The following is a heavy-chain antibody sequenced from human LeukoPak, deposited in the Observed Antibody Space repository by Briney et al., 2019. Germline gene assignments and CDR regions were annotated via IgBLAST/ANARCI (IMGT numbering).Heavy chain of an antibody. J-gene: IGHJ4*02. V-gene: IGHV3-23*01. CDR2: ISGSGGST. CDR1: GFTFSSYA. Sequence: GGSLRLSCAASGFTFSSYAMSWVRQAPGKGLEWVSAISGSGGSTYYADSVKGRFTISRDNSKNTLYLQMSSLRAEDTAVYYCAKGDGGSYYPFDYWGQGTLVTVSS. CDR3: AKGDGGSYYPFDY. D-gene: IGHD1-26*01.